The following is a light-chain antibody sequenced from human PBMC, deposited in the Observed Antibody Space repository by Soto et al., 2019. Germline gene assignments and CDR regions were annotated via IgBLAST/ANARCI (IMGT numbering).Light chain of an antibody. CDR1: SSDVGGYNY. J-gene: IGLJ1*01. CDR2: DVS. Sequence: QSALTQPASVSGSPGQSIAISCTGTSSDVGGYNYGSWYQQHPGKAPKLIIYDVSNRTSGVSDRFSGSKSSNTASLTIAGLHAEDEADYCCGSYTSSNTRVFGTGTKLTVL. V-gene: IGLV2-14*03. CDR3: GSYTSSNTRV.